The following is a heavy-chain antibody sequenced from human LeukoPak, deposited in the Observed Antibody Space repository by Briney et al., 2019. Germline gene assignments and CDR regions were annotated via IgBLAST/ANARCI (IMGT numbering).Heavy chain of an antibody. Sequence: ASVKVSCKASGYTFTSYDINWVRQATGQGLEWMGWMNPNSGNTGYAQKFQGRVTMTRNTSISTAYMELSSLRSEDTAVYYCARDDCSGGSCYSVNYYGMDVWGQGTTVTVSS. CDR1: GYTFTSYD. V-gene: IGHV1-8*01. D-gene: IGHD2-15*01. CDR3: ARDDCSGGSCYSVNYYGMDV. J-gene: IGHJ6*02. CDR2: MNPNSGNT.